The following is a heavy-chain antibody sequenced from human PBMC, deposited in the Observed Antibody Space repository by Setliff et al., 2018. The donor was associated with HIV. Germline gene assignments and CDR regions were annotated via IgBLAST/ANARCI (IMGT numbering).Heavy chain of an antibody. CDR3: ARDFCSSTTCTNWFHP. Sequence: SETLSLTCTVSGASIDSGFHYWGWIRQPPGKGLEWIGHIYYTGSTNYNPSLKSRVTISVDTSKNQFSLNLSSVTAADTAVYYCARDFCSSTTCTNWFHPWGQGTLVTVSS. CDR1: GASIDSGFHY. CDR2: IYYTGST. V-gene: IGHV4-39*07. D-gene: IGHD2-2*01. J-gene: IGHJ5*02.